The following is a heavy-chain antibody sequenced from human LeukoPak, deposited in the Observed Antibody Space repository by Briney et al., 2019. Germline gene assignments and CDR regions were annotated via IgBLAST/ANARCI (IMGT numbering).Heavy chain of an antibody. D-gene: IGHD3-3*01. CDR3: ARHLGGDRTSGYYSY. CDR2: IYPGDSDT. V-gene: IGHV5-51*01. J-gene: IGHJ4*02. CDR1: GYSFTYYF. Sequence: GESLKISCKASGYSFTYYFIAWVRQMPGKGLEWMGIIYPGDSDTKYSPSFQGQVTISADKSTNTAYLQWSSLEASDTAMYYCARHLGGDRTSGYYSYWGQGTLVTVSS.